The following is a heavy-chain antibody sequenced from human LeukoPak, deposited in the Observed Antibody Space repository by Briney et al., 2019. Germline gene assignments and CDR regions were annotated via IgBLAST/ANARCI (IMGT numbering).Heavy chain of an antibody. V-gene: IGHV3-66*01. J-gene: IGHJ4*02. Sequence: PGGSLRLSCAASGFTVSSNYMSWVRQAPGKGLEWVSLIYSGGSTYYTDSVKGRFTISRDNSKNTLYLQVNSLSAEDTAVYYCASGKGKSRIVDYWGQGTLVTVSS. CDR3: ASGKGKSRIVDY. CDR2: IYSGGST. CDR1: GFTVSSNY.